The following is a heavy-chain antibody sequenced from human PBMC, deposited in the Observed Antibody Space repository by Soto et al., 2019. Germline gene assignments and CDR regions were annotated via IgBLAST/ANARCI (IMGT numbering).Heavy chain of an antibody. Sequence: QVLLQESGPGLVKPSQTLSLTCTVSGGSISRGGYYWSWIRQHPGKGLEWIGYIYYSGSTYYNPSLTSRVTIAVDTSKNQFSLKLSSVTAADTAVYYCARDPEKALGAFDIWGQGTMVTVSS. V-gene: IGHV4-31*03. J-gene: IGHJ3*02. CDR2: IYYSGST. CDR3: ARDPEKALGAFDI. D-gene: IGHD3-10*01. CDR1: GGSISRGGYY.